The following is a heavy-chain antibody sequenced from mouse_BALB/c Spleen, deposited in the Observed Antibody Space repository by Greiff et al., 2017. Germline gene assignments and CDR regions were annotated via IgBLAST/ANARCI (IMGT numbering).Heavy chain of an antibody. Sequence: QVQLQQSGAELVRPGASVTLSCKASGYTFTDYEMHWVKQTPVHGLEWIGAIDPETGGTAYNQKFKGKATLTADKSSSTAYMELRSLTSEDSAVYYCTRWGTTVVASDYWGQGTTVTVSA. D-gene: IGHD1-1*01. CDR1: GYTFTDYE. V-gene: IGHV1-15*01. CDR2: IDPETGGT. J-gene: IGHJ2*01. CDR3: TRWGTTVVASDY.